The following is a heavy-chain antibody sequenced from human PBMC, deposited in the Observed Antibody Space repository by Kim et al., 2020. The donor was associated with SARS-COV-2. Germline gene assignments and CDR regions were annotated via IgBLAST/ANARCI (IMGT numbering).Heavy chain of an antibody. CDR2: IWYDGSNK. CDR1: GFTFSSYG. D-gene: IGHD6-13*01. V-gene: IGHV3-33*01. CDR3: ARDNDGSSWGRGMDV. Sequence: GGSLRLSCAASGFTFSSYGMHWVRQAPGKGLEWVAVIWYDGSNKFYADSVKGRFTISRDNSKNTLYVQMNSLRAEDTAVYYCARDNDGSSWGRGMDVWGQGTTVTVSS. J-gene: IGHJ6*02.